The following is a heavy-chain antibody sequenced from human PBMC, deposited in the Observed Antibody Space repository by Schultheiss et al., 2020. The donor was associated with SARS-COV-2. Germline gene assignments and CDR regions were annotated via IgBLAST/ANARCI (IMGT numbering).Heavy chain of an antibody. V-gene: IGHV4-39*01. CDR3: ARHDGLTRIAVGGFDY. CDR2: ICYSGST. CDR1: GGSISSSSYY. Sequence: SETLSLTCTVSGGSISSSSYYWGWIRQPPGKGLEWIGSICYSGSTYYNPSLKSRVTISVDTSKNQFSLKLSSVTAADTAVYYCARHDGLTRIAVGGFDYWGQGTLVTVSS. D-gene: IGHD6-19*01. J-gene: IGHJ4*02.